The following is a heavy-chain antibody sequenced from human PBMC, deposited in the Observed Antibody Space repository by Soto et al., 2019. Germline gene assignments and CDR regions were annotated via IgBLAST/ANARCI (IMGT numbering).Heavy chain of an antibody. V-gene: IGHV3-30-3*01. CDR2: ISYDGSNK. D-gene: IGHD2-15*01. CDR3: ARDRFPPTIYCSGGSCYSYLFDY. J-gene: IGHJ4*02. Sequence: QVQLVESGGGVVQPGRSLRLSCAASGFTFSSYAMHWVRQAPGKGLEWVAVISYDGSNKYYADSVKGRFTISRVNSKNTLYLQMNSLRAEDTAVYYCARDRFPPTIYCSGGSCYSYLFDYWGQGTLVTVSS. CDR1: GFTFSSYA.